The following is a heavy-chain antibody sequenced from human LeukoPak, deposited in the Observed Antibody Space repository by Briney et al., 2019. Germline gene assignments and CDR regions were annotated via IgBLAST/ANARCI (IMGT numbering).Heavy chain of an antibody. J-gene: IGHJ3*02. D-gene: IGHD3-22*01. CDR2: ISSSSSYI. CDR1: GFTFSSYS. CDR3: ARDTPYYYDSGAFDI. Sequence: GGSLRLSCAASGFTFSSYSMNWVRQAPGKGLEWVSSISSSSSYIYYADSVKGRFTISTDNAKNSLYLQMNSLRAEDTAVYYCARDTPYYYDSGAFDIWGQGTMVTVSS. V-gene: IGHV3-21*01.